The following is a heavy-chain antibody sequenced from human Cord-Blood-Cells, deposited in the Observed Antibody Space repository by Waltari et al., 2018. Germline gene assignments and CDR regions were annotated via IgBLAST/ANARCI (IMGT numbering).Heavy chain of an antibody. Sequence: QVQLQQWGAGLLKPSETLSLPCAVYGASFSVYSWSWIRQPPGQGVEWIGEINHSGSTNYNPSLKSRVTISVDTSKNQFSLKLSSVTAADTAVYYCARDWGGSYWYFDLWGRGTLVTVSS. J-gene: IGHJ2*01. CDR2: INHSGST. CDR1: GASFSVYS. V-gene: IGHV4-34*01. CDR3: ARDWGGSYWYFDL. D-gene: IGHD7-27*01.